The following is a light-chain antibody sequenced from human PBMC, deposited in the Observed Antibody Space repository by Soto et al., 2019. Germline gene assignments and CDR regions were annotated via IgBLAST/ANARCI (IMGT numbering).Light chain of an antibody. V-gene: IGKV1-5*01. CDR2: DAS. Sequence: DIQMTQSPYTLSASVGDRVTITCRASQSVSNWLAWYQQKPGKAPELLIYDASSLESGVPSRFSGTGSGTAFTLTISGLQPDDFATYFCQQYHSYSWTFGQGTKVEIK. J-gene: IGKJ1*01. CDR1: QSVSNW. CDR3: QQYHSYSWT.